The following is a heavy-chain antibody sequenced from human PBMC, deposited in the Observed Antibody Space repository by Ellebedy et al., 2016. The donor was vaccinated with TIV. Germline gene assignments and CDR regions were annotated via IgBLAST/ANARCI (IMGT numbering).Heavy chain of an antibody. Sequence: GGSLRLSCAASGFTFSSYAMSWVRQAPGKGLEWVSAISGSGGSTYYADSVKGRFTISRDNSKNTLYLQMNSLRAEDTAVYYCAAVVTAWDAFDIWGQGTMVTVSS. CDR1: GFTFSSYA. J-gene: IGHJ3*02. D-gene: IGHD2-21*02. V-gene: IGHV3-23*01. CDR3: AAVVTAWDAFDI. CDR2: ISGSGGST.